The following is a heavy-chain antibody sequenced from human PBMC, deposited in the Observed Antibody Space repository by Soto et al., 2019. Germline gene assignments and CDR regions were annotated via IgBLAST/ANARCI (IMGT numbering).Heavy chain of an antibody. V-gene: IGHV4-39*01. CDR1: GGSISSSSYY. Sequence: QLQLQESGPGLVKPSETLSLTCTVSGGSISSSSYYWGWIRQPPGKGLEWIGSIYYSGSTYYNPSLTSRVTISVDTSKNQFSLKLSSVNAADTAVYYGARHVRYKYSRSPPGGVYWGQGTRVTVYS. J-gene: IGHJ4*02. D-gene: IGHD6-6*01. CDR2: IYYSGST. CDR3: ARHVRYKYSRSPPGGVY.